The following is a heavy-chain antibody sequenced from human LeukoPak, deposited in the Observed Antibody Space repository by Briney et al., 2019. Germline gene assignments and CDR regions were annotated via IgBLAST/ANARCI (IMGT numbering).Heavy chain of an antibody. CDR2: IYSGGST. D-gene: IGHD1-7*01. CDR1: GFTISTTY. Sequence: GGSLRLSCAASGFTISTTYMSWVRQAPGKGLEWVSVIYSGGSTYYADSVKGRFTISRDTSKNTVCLQMNSLRAEDTAVYHWARGGPFTGSTPTPRASDYWGQGTLVTVSS. J-gene: IGHJ4*02. CDR3: ARGGPFTGSTPTPRASDY. V-gene: IGHV3-66*01.